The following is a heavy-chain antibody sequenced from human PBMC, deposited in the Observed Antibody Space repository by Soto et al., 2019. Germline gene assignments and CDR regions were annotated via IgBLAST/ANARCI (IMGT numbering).Heavy chain of an antibody. V-gene: IGHV3-33*01. CDR2: LWYDESAQ. Sequence: GGSLRLSCAASGFTFTNYGMHWVRQAPGKGLEWVAVLWYDESAQYYADSVKGRFTVSRDNAKNTLYLHMNSLRAEDTAVYYCARDVVLRYFDWLLEQDNWFDPWGQGTLVTVSS. J-gene: IGHJ5*02. CDR3: ARDVVLRYFDWLLEQDNWFDP. CDR1: GFTFTNYG. D-gene: IGHD3-9*01.